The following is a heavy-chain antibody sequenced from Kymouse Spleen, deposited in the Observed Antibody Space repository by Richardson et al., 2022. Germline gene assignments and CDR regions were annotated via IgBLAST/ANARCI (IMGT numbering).Heavy chain of an antibody. V-gene: IGHV3-30*18. J-gene: IGHJ4*02,IGHJ5*02. Sequence: QVQLVESGGGVVQPGRSLRLSCAASGFTFSSYGMHWVRQAPGKGLEWVAVISYDGSNKYYADSVKGRFTISRDNSKNTLYLQMNSLRAEDTAVYYCAKDMDSSSAFHYYGSGSYYKWGQGTLVTVSS. D-gene: IGHD3-10*01. CDR3: AKDMDSSSAFHYYGSGSYYK. CDR1: GFTFSSYG. CDR2: ISYDGSNK.